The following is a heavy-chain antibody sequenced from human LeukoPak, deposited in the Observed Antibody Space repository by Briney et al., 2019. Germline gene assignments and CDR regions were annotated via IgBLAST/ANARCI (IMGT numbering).Heavy chain of an antibody. J-gene: IGHJ4*02. V-gene: IGHV3-9*01. Sequence: GGSLRLSCAASGFTFDDYAMHWVRQTPGKGLEWVSSISWNSGSIVYADSVKGRFTISRDNAKKSLYLQMNSLRVDDTAIYYCAKDHANTPVVTNWGQGILVSVSS. CDR3: AKDHANTPVVTN. CDR1: GFTFDDYA. CDR2: ISWNSGSI. D-gene: IGHD2-21*02.